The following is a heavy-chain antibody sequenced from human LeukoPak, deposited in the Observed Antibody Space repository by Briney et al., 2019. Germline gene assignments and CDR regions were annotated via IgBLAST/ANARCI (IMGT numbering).Heavy chain of an antibody. D-gene: IGHD6-13*01. CDR2: ISSSSSYI. J-gene: IGHJ3*02. CDR3: ARSFRLDAFDI. V-gene: IGHV3-21*01. Sequence: GGSLRLSCAASGFTFSSYSMYWVRQAPGKGLEWVSSISSSSSYIYYADSVKGRFTISRDNAKNSLYLQMNSLRAEDTAVYYCARSFRLDAFDIWGQGTMVTVSS. CDR1: GFTFSSYS.